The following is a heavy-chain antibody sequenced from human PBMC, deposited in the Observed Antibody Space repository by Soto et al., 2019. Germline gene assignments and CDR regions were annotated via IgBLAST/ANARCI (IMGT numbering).Heavy chain of an antibody. J-gene: IGHJ4*02. CDR2: MNPNSGNT. CDR1: GYTFTTYD. CDR3: ARPIGGYSYGYYGY. Sequence: QVQLVQSGAEVKKPGASVKVSCKASGYTFTTYDINWVRQATGQGLEWMGWMNPNSGNTAYAQKFQGRVTLTTNTSISTAYMELSSLRSEDTAVYYCARPIGGYSYGYYGYCGQGTLVTVSS. D-gene: IGHD5-18*01. V-gene: IGHV1-8*01.